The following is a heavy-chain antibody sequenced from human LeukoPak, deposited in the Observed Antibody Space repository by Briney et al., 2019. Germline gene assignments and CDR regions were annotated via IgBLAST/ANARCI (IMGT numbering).Heavy chain of an antibody. CDR2: ISAYNGNT. CDR3: ARVSGWGLAQTIDY. CDR1: RYTFIHYG. J-gene: IGHJ4*02. D-gene: IGHD3-10*01. Sequence: GASVKVSCKASRYTFIHYGIGWVRQAPGQGLEWMGWISAYNGNTNHAQKFQGRVTMTTDTSTTTAYMDLRSLRSDDTAVYYCARVSGWGLAQTIDYWGQGTLVTVSS. V-gene: IGHV1-18*01.